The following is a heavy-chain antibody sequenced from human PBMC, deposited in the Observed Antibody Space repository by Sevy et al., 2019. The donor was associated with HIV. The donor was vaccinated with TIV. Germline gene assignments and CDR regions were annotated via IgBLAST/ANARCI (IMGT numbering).Heavy chain of an antibody. J-gene: IGHJ1*01. D-gene: IGHD2-21*01. Sequence: GGSLRLSCTASGLILRDRAMHWVRQTPGKGLEWVSGMTMYSGSEDYADFVKGRFTISRDNAKNSLNLQMDSLTLEDTALYYCVIEIESGGANFWGLGTLVTVSS. CDR1: GLILRDRA. CDR3: VIEIESGGANF. V-gene: IGHV3-9*01. CDR2: MTMYSGSE.